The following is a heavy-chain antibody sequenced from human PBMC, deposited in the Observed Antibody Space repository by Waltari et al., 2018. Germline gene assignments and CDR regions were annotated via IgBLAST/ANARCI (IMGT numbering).Heavy chain of an antibody. J-gene: IGHJ4*02. CDR3: ATVWIRRLDY. V-gene: IGHV1-24*01. CDR2: FDPEDGET. Sequence: QVQLVQSGAEVKTPGPSVKFSCNVSGYTLTELSMHWVRQAPGKGLEWMEGFDPEDGETIYAQKFQGRDTMTEDTSTDTAYMELSSLRSEDTAVYYCATVWIRRLDYWGQGTLVTVSS. CDR1: GYTLTELS. D-gene: IGHD2-2*03.